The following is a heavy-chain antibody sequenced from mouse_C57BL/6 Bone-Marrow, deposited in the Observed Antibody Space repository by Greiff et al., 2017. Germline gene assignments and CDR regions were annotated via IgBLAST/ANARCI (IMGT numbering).Heavy chain of an antibody. CDR2: IDPENGDT. CDR3: TFSTMITTHYFDH. V-gene: IGHV14-4*01. D-gene: IGHD2-4*01. J-gene: IGHJ2*01. CDR1: GFNIKDDY. Sequence: VQLKESGAELVRPGASVKLSCTASGFNIKDDYMHWVKQRPEQGLEWIGWIDPENGDTEYASKFQGKATITADTSSNTAYLQLSSLTSDDTAVYYCTFSTMITTHYFDHWGQGTTLTVSS.